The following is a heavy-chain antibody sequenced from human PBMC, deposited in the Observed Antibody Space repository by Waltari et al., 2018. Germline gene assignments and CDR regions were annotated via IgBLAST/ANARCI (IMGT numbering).Heavy chain of an antibody. CDR2: IYRDGTT. Sequence: QVQLQESGPGLVKSSETLSLTCDVPGYAVNSGFYWGWIRQAPGTGLECVATIYRDGTTFYNPSLKSRLSGSMDTSKNQISLTLKSVTAADTAVYYCSRQVLGYCTSAACRRLESWGQGTLVTISS. CDR1: GYAVNSGFY. CDR3: SRQVLGYCTSAACRRLES. V-gene: IGHV4-38-2*01. J-gene: IGHJ4*02. D-gene: IGHD2-2*03.